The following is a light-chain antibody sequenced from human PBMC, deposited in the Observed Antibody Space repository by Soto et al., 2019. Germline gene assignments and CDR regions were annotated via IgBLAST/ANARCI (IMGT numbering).Light chain of an antibody. J-gene: IGKJ3*01. CDR1: QSVSSSH. CDR2: GAS. Sequence: EIVLTQSPGTLSLSPGERVTLCCRASQSVSSSHLAWYQQKPGQAPRLLIYGASSRATGIPDRFSGSGSGTDFTLTISRLEPEDFAVYYCQQYGSSSLTFGPGTKVDIK. CDR3: QQYGSSSLT. V-gene: IGKV3-20*01.